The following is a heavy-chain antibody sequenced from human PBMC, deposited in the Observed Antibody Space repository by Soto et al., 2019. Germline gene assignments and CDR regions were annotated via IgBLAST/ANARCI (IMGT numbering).Heavy chain of an antibody. D-gene: IGHD3-10*01. CDR3: ARDRGGYGPPDV. Sequence: QVQLVESGGGLVKSGGSLRLSCAASGFSFSDSYMSWVRQAPGKGLEWVSYISGTSSYTGYADSVKGRFTISRDNAKNSLYLQMNSLRVEDTAVYYCARDRGGYGPPDVWGQGTTVTVSS. J-gene: IGHJ6*02. CDR2: ISGTSSYT. CDR1: GFSFSDSY. V-gene: IGHV3-11*06.